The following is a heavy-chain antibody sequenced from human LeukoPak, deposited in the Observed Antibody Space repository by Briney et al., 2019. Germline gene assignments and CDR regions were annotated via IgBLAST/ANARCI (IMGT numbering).Heavy chain of an antibody. CDR1: GFTFSNYD. V-gene: IGHV3-15*01. J-gene: IGHJ4*02. Sequence: PGGSLRLSCAASGFTFSNYDMNWVRQAPGKGLEWVGRIKTKTDGGTTDYAAPVKGRFTISRDDSKNTLYLQMNNLRTDDSAVYYCTTPPRWEVHEGVYWGQGTLVTVSS. CDR2: IKTKTDGGTT. D-gene: IGHD1-26*01. CDR3: TTPPRWEVHEGVY.